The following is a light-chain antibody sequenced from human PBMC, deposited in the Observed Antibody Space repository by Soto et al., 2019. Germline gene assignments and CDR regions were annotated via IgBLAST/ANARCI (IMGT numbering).Light chain of an antibody. J-gene: IGLJ1*01. Sequence: QSVLTQPASVSGSPGQSITISCTGTSSDVGGYNYVSWYQQHPGKAPKLMIYEVSNRPSGVSNRFSGSKSGNTASLTISGLQLEDEVINNVSSFTSSRTYVFGTGTKVTAL. CDR2: EVS. CDR1: SSDVGGYNY. CDR3: SSFTSSRTYV. V-gene: IGLV2-14*01.